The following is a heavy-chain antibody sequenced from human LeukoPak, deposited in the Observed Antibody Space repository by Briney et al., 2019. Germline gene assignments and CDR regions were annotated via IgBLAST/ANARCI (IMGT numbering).Heavy chain of an antibody. Sequence: PSETLSLTCTVSVYSISSGYYWGWIRQPPGKGLEWIGSIYYSGSTYYNPSLKSRVTISVDTSKNQFSLKLSSVTAADTAVYYCARHTQVAARRAPRDYYYYYMDVWGKGTTVTVSS. V-gene: IGHV4-38-2*02. CDR3: ARHTQVAARRAPRDYYYYYMDV. J-gene: IGHJ6*03. CDR1: VYSISSGYY. D-gene: IGHD6-6*01. CDR2: IYYSGST.